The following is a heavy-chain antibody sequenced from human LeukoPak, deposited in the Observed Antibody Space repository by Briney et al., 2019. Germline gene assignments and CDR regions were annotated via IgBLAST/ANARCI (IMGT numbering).Heavy chain of an antibody. J-gene: IGHJ4*02. V-gene: IGHV1-2*02. CDR3: ASGHAAYYDSSGYYYFDY. D-gene: IGHD3-22*01. Sequence: ASVKVSCKASGSTFTGYYMHWVRQAPGQGLEWMGWINPNSGGTNYAQKFQGRVTMTRDTSISTAYMELSRLRSDDTAVYYCASGHAAYYDSSGYYYFDYWGQGTLVTVSS. CDR1: GSTFTGYY. CDR2: INPNSGGT.